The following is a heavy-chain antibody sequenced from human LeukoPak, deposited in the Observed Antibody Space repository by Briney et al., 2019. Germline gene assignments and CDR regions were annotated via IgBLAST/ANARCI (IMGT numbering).Heavy chain of an antibody. J-gene: IGHJ3*02. Sequence: SVKVSCKASGGTFSSYAISWVRQAPGQGLEWMGGIIPIFGTANYAQKFQGRVTITTDESTSTAYMELSSLRSEDTAVYYCAREGSSVTIFGVGAFDIWGQGTMVTVSS. CDR1: GGTFSSYA. CDR3: AREGSSVTIFGVGAFDI. V-gene: IGHV1-69*05. CDR2: IIPIFGTA. D-gene: IGHD3-3*01.